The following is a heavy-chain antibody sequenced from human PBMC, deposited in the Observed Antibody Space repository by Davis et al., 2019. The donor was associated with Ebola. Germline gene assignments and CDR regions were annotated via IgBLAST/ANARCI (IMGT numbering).Heavy chain of an antibody. CDR3: ARGPSTGNSFTY. Sequence: PGGSLRLSCAASGFTFSSYWMSWVRQAPGKGLEWVANIKQDGSEKYYVDSLKGRFTISRDNAKNSLSLQMNGLRAEDTALYYCARGPSTGNSFTYWGQGTLVTVSS. D-gene: IGHD4-23*01. CDR2: IKQDGSEK. J-gene: IGHJ4*02. V-gene: IGHV3-7*01. CDR1: GFTFSSYW.